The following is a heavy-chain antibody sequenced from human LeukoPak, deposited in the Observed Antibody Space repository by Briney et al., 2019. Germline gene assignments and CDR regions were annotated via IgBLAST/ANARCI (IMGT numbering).Heavy chain of an antibody. V-gene: IGHV3-23*01. CDR2: ISGSGGST. J-gene: IGHJ3*02. CDR3: TRSVVVPAAPPDAFDI. D-gene: IGHD2-2*01. Sequence: GGSLRLSCAASGFTFSSYAMSWVRQAPGKGLEWVSAISGSGGSTYYADSVKGRFTISRDNSKNTLYLQMNSLKTEDTAVYYCTRSVVVPAAPPDAFDIWGQGTMVTVSS. CDR1: GFTFSSYA.